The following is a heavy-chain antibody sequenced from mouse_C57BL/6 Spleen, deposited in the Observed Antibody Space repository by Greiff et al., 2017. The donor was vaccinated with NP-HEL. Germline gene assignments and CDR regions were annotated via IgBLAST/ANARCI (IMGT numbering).Heavy chain of an antibody. CDR1: GYTFTSYW. V-gene: IGHV1-52*01. Sequence: QVQLQQPGAELVRPGSSVKLSCKASGYTFTSYWMHWVKQRPIQGLEWIGNIDPSDSETHYNQKFKDKATLTVDKSSSTAYMQLSSLTSEDSAVYYCAREVVGRGYFDVWGTGTTVTVSS. CDR3: AREVVGRGYFDV. D-gene: IGHD1-1*01. CDR2: IDPSDSET. J-gene: IGHJ1*03.